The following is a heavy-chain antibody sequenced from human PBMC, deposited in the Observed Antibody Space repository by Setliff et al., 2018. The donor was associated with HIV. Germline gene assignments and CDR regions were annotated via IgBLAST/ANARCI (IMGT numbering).Heavy chain of an antibody. J-gene: IGHJ4*02. Sequence: GASVKVSCKASGYSFPDFFIHWVRQAPGQGLEWMGWISPRIGDTRIAKTFRGRVTMTRDASLNTASVEVSGLRSDDTAVYFCARQLSNSLDFWGQGTQVTVSS. D-gene: IGHD7-27*01. CDR2: ISPRIGDT. V-gene: IGHV1-2*02. CDR1: GYSFPDFF. CDR3: ARQLSNSLDF.